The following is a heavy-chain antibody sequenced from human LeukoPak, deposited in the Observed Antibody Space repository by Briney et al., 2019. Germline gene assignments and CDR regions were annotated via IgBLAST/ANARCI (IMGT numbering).Heavy chain of an antibody. Sequence: SETLSLTCTVSGGSISSYYWSWIRQPPGKGLEWIGYISYSGSTNFNPSLKSRVTISVDTSKNQFSLKLCSVTAADTAVYYCARHASSIAARRGFDYWGQGTLVTVSS. CDR3: ARHASSIAARRGFDY. V-gene: IGHV4-59*08. J-gene: IGHJ4*02. D-gene: IGHD6-6*01. CDR1: GGSISSYY. CDR2: ISYSGST.